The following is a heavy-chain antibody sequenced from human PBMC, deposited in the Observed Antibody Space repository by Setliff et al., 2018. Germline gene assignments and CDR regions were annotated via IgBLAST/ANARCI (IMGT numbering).Heavy chain of an antibody. CDR3: AGRFSSGNYNYLGY. CDR2: MNPNSGNT. Sequence: ASVKVSCKASGGTLSTLSIAWVRQAPGQGLEWMGGMNPNSGNTGFAQNFQGRVTMTRNTSISTAYMELGALRSDDTAVYYCAGRFSSGNYNYLGYWGQGALVTVSS. V-gene: IGHV1-8*02. J-gene: IGHJ4*02. D-gene: IGHD3-10*01. CDR1: GGTLSTLS.